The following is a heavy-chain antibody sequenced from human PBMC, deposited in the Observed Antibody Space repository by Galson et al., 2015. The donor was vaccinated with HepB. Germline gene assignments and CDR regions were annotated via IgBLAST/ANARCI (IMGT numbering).Heavy chain of an antibody. V-gene: IGHV2-70*01. D-gene: IGHD2-8*01. J-gene: IGHJ6*02. Sequence: PALVKPTQTLTLTCTFSGFSLSTSGMCVSWIRQPPGKALEWLALIDWDDDKYYSTSLKTRLTISKDTSKNQVVLTMTNMDPVDTATYYCARIKVGGYCTNGVCDYYYYGMDVWGQGTTVTVSS. CDR2: IDWDDDK. CDR3: ARIKVGGYCTNGVCDYYYYGMDV. CDR1: GFSLSTSGMC.